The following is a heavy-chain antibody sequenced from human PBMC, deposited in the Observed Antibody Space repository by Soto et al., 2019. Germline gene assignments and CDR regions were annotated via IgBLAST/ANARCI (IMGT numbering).Heavy chain of an antibody. CDR1: GFSFSNAW. D-gene: IGHD3-3*01. CDR3: IGDPYYDFCSGYHLDY. J-gene: IGHJ4*02. V-gene: IGHV3-15*01. Sequence: EAQLVQSGGGLVKPGGSLRLSCAASGFSFSNAWMSWVRLAPGKGLEWVARIKNKSDGGTTDYAAPVIGRFTISRDDSRSTQYLKMSSLKTEVTYVEYWIGDPYYDFCSGYHLDYWGQGTLVTVSS. CDR2: IKNKSDGGTT.